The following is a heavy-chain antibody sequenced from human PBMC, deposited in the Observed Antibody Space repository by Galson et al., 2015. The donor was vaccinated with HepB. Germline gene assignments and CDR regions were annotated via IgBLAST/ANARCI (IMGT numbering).Heavy chain of an antibody. CDR3: ATTVTHYCYFDL. D-gene: IGHD4-17*01. J-gene: IGHJ2*01. Sequence: SLRLSCAASGFTFSSYSMNWVRQAPGQGLEWVTSISSSSSYIYYADTVKGRFTISRDNAKNSLYLQMNSLRAEDTAVYYCATTVTHYCYFDLWGRGTLVTVSS. V-gene: IGHV3-21*01. CDR2: ISSSSSYI. CDR1: GFTFSSYS.